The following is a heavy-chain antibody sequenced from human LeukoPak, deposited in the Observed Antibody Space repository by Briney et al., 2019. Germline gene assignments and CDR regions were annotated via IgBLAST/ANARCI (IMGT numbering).Heavy chain of an antibody. V-gene: IGHV3-43*01. CDR1: GFTFDDYT. CDR3: ARGFVGIVGATEDYFDY. D-gene: IGHD1-26*01. Sequence: GGSLRLSCAASGFTFDDYTMHWVRQAPGKGLEWVSLISWDGGSTYNADSVKGRFTISRDNAKNSLYLQMNSLRAEDTALYYCARGFVGIVGATEDYFDYWGQGTLVTVSS. CDR2: ISWDGGST. J-gene: IGHJ4*02.